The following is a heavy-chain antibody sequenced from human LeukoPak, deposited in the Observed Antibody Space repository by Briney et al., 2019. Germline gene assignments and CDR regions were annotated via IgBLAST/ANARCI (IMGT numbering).Heavy chain of an antibody. D-gene: IGHD1-1*01. J-gene: IGHJ4*02. CDR2: INSDGSST. CDR3: ARVEVATTATRPDY. V-gene: IGHV3-74*01. CDR1: GFTFRSYW. Sequence: PGGSLRLSCAASGFTFRSYWMHWVRQAPGKGLVWASRINSDGSSTSYADSVKGRFTISRDNAKNTLYLQMNSLRAEDTALYYCARVEVATTATRPDYWGRGTLVTVSS.